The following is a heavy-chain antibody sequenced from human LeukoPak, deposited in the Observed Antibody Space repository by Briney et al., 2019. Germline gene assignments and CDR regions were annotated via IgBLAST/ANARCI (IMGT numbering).Heavy chain of an antibody. CDR1: GYTFTSHD. Sequence: ASVKVSCKASGYTFTSHDINWVRQATGQGLEWMGWMNPNSGNTGYAQKFQGRVTITRNTSISTAYMELSSLRSDDTAVYYCARGVSGSPLYYYYMDVWGKGTTVTVSS. CDR3: ARGVSGSPLYYYYMDV. D-gene: IGHD1-26*01. V-gene: IGHV1-8*03. CDR2: MNPNSGNT. J-gene: IGHJ6*03.